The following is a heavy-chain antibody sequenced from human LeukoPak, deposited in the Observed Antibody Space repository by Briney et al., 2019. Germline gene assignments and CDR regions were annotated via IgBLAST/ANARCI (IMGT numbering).Heavy chain of an antibody. J-gene: IGHJ4*02. CDR1: GYTFTGYC. CDR2: INPNSGGT. CDR3: ARVGYYYDSSGYFYFDY. V-gene: IGHV1-2*02. Sequence: ASVKVSCKASGYTFTGYCMHWVRQAPGQGLEWMGWINPNSGGTNYAQKFQGRVTMTRDTSISTAYMELSRLRSDDTAVYYCARVGYYYDSSGYFYFDYWGQGTLVTVSS. D-gene: IGHD3-22*01.